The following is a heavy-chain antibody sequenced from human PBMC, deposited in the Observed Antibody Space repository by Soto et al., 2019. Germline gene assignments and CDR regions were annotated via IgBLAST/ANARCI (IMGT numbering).Heavy chain of an antibody. CDR2: MNPNSGNT. J-gene: IGHJ5*02. D-gene: IGHD1-20*01. CDR3: ARDNRYNWNDEGWFDP. V-gene: IGHV1-8*01. Sequence: QVQLVQSGPEVKKPGASVKVSCKASGYSFSDYDINWVRQATGQGPEWMGWMNPNSGNTGYAQKFQGRVTMTRNTSINTAYMELSSLGSEDTAVYYCARDNRYNWNDEGWFDPWGQGTLVTVSS. CDR1: GYSFSDYD.